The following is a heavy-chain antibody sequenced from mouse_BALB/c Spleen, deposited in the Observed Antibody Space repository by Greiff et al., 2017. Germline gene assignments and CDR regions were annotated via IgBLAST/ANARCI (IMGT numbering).Heavy chain of an antibody. Sequence: EVMLVESGGGLVQPGGSLRLSCATSGFTFTDYYMSWVRQPPGKALEWLGFIRNIANGYTTEYSASVKGRFTISRDNSQSILYLQMNTLRAEDSATYYCARVDYGYAMDYWGQGTSVTVSS. D-gene: IGHD1-1*01. CDR3: ARVDYGYAMDY. CDR2: IRNIANGYTT. CDR1: GFTFTDYY. J-gene: IGHJ4*01. V-gene: IGHV7-3*02.